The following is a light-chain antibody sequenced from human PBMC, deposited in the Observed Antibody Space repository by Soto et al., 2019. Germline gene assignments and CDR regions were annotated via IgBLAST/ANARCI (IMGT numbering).Light chain of an antibody. J-gene: IGLJ1*01. CDR2: DVS. CDR1: SSDVGGYNY. Sequence: QSALTQPASVSGSPGQSITISCAGTSSDVGGYNYVSWYQHHPGKVPQLMIYDVSNRPSGVSNRFSGSKSGNTASLTISGLQPEDEADYYCYSYTTSNTYVFGTGT. V-gene: IGLV2-14*03. CDR3: YSYTTSNTYV.